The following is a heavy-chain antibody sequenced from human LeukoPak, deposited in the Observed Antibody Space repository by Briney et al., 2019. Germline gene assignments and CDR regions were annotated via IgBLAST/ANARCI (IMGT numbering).Heavy chain of an antibody. V-gene: IGHV3-11*06. CDR1: GFTFSDYY. J-gene: IGHJ5*02. D-gene: IGHD6-13*01. CDR3: ARPPYSSSWDPGWFDP. CDR2: ISSSSDYT. Sequence: GGSLRLSCAASGFTFSDYYMAWLRQAPGKGLEWVSYISSSSDYTNYADSVRGRFTISRDNAKNSLYLQMNSLRAEDTAVYYCARPPYSSSWDPGWFDPWGQGTLITVSS.